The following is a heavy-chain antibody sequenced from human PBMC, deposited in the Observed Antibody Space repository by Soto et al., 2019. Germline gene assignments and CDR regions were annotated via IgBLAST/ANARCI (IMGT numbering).Heavy chain of an antibody. CDR1: GFTFSSYG. Sequence: GGSLRLSCAASGFTFSSYGMHWVRQAPGKGLEWVAVISYDGSNKYYADSVKGRFTISRDNSKNTLYLQMNSLIAEDTAVYYCAKVALIVGATVRNYFDYWGQGTLVTFSS. V-gene: IGHV3-30*18. CDR2: ISYDGSNK. CDR3: AKVALIVGATVRNYFDY. J-gene: IGHJ4*02. D-gene: IGHD1-26*01.